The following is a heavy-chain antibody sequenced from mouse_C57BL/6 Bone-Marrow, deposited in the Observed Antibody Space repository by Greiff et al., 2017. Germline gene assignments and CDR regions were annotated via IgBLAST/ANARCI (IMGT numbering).Heavy chain of an antibody. CDR2: IYPGDGDT. CDR1: GYAFSSSW. CDR3: AGDYFDY. J-gene: IGHJ2*01. Sequence: QVQLKESGPELVKPGASVKISCKASGYAFSSSWMNWVKQRPGKGLEWIGRIYPGDGDTNYNGKFKGKATLTATKSSSTAYMQLSSLTSEDSAVYFCAGDYFDYWGQGTTLTVSS. V-gene: IGHV1-82*01.